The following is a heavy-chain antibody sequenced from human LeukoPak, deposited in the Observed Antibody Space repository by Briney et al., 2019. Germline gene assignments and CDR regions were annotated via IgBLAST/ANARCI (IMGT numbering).Heavy chain of an antibody. CDR1: GFIFNNYA. D-gene: IGHD3-10*01. CDR3: ARDTHFYGSGSPAFDI. CDR2: ISGSGRNT. Sequence: PGGTLRLSCAASGFIFNNYALSWVRQTPGKGLEWVSAISGSGRNTYYADSVKGRFTISRDNSRSTVDLQMNSLRVEDTGIYYCARDTHFYGSGSPAFDIWGQGTMVTVSS. J-gene: IGHJ3*02. V-gene: IGHV3-23*01.